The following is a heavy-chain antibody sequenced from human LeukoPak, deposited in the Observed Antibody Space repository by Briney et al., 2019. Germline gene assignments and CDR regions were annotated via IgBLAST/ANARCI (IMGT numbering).Heavy chain of an antibody. D-gene: IGHD1-26*01. CDR3: AKGLDIVGVPFDY. CDR1: GFTFSNCG. V-gene: IGHV3-30*18. Sequence: GGSLRLSCASSGFTFSNCGTYWVRQAPRKGLEWVAVISYDGSNKYYVDSVKGRFTISRDNSKNTLYLQMNSLRTEDTAVYYCAKGLDIVGVPFDYWGQGTLVTVSS. CDR2: ISYDGSNK. J-gene: IGHJ4*02.